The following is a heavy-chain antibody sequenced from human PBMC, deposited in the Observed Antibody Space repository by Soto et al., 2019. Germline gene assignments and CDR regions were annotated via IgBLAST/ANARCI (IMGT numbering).Heavy chain of an antibody. CDR3: VRDIDSYFDI. D-gene: IGHD3-10*01. J-gene: IGHJ3*02. CDR2: IGYDGTNK. V-gene: IGHV3-33*01. CDR1: GLTFRNYG. Sequence: QVQLVESGGGVVQPGRSLRLSCTASGLTFRNYGMHWVRQAPRKGLEWVAVIGYDGTNKYYADSVKGRFTISRDNSKDTLYLQMNSLRPEDTAIYYCVRDIDSYFDIWGQGTMVTVSS.